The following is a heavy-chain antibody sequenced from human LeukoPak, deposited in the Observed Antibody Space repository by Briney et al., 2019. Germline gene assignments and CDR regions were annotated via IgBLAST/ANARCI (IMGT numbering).Heavy chain of an antibody. CDR1: GGSFSGYY. D-gene: IGHD5-12*01. Sequence: SETLSLTCAVYGGSFSGYYWSWIRQPPGKGLEWIGEINHSGSTNHNPSLKSRVTISVDTSKNQFSLKLSSVTAADTAVYYCASAWNSGYDYHFDYWGQGTLVTVSS. CDR3: ASAWNSGYDYHFDY. CDR2: INHSGST. V-gene: IGHV4-34*01. J-gene: IGHJ4*02.